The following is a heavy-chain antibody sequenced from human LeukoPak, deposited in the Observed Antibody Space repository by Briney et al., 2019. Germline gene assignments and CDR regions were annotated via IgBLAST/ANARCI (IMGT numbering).Heavy chain of an antibody. D-gene: IGHD2-8*01. CDR2: ISIYNGNT. J-gene: IGHJ1*01. CDR3: ARANPVLMVSKYFQH. V-gene: IGHV1-18*01. Sequence: GASVKVSCKASGYTFTSYGISWVRQAPGQGLEWMGWISIYNGNTNYAQNIQGRVTLTTDTSTSTAYMELGSLRSDDTAVYYCARANPVLMVSKYFQHWGQGTLVTVSS. CDR1: GYTFTSYG.